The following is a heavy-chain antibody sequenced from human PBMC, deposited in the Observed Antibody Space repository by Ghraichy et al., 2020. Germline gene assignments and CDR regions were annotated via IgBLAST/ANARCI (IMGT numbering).Heavy chain of an antibody. Sequence: SETLSLTCAVYGGSFSGYYWSWIRQPPGKGLEWIGEINHSGSTNYNPSLKSRVTISVDTSKNQFSLKLSSVTAADTAVYYCARGGPQATIFGVVSFDYWGQGTLVTVSS. CDR3: ARGGPQATIFGVVSFDY. J-gene: IGHJ4*02. CDR2: INHSGST. D-gene: IGHD3-3*01. V-gene: IGHV4-34*01. CDR1: GGSFSGYY.